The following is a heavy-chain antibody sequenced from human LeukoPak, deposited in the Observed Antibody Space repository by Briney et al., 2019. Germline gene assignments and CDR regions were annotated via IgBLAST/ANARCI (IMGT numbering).Heavy chain of an antibody. CDR3: AKDKIVGSTGWYYFDY. CDR1: GFTFSIHA. J-gene: IGHJ4*02. V-gene: IGHV3-23*01. CDR2: ISGNGGFT. Sequence: GGSLRLSCAASGFTFSIHAMNWVRQAPGKGLEWVSVISGNGGFTYYADSVKGRFTISRDNSKNTLYLQMNSLRAEDTAVYYCAKDKIVGSTGWYYFDYWGQGTLVTVSS. D-gene: IGHD6-19*01.